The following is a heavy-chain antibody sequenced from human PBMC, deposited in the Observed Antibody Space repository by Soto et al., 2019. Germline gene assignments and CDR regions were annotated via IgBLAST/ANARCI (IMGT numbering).Heavy chain of an antibody. V-gene: IGHV4-4*07. CDR2: IYTSGST. D-gene: IGHD3-10*01. CDR3: ARVANMVRGPDAFDI. Sequence: PSETLSLTCTVSGGSISSYYWSWIRQPAGKGLEWIGRIYTSGSTNYNPSLKSRVTMSVDTSKNQFSLKLSSVTAADTAVYYCARVANMVRGPDAFDIWGQGTMVTVSS. J-gene: IGHJ3*02. CDR1: GGSISSYY.